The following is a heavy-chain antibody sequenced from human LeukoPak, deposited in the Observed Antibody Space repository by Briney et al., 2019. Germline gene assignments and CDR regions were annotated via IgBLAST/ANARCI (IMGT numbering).Heavy chain of an antibody. CDR3: AKDLVHFDSRGYYFDY. D-gene: IGHD3-9*01. V-gene: IGHV3-23*01. CDR2: ISGRGGIT. CDR1: GFTFSSYT. Sequence: PGGSLRLSCAASGFTFSSYTVAWVRQAPGKGLEWLSGISGRGGITYYADSVKGRFTISRDDSKDTLYLQMNSLRPEDTAKYFCAKDLVHFDSRGYYFDYWGRGTVVTVSS. J-gene: IGHJ4*02.